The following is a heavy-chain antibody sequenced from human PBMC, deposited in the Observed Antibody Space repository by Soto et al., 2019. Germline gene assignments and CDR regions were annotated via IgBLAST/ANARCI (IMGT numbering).Heavy chain of an antibody. D-gene: IGHD3-3*01. CDR1: GFIFNSYW. V-gene: IGHV3-7*01. Sequence: PGGSLRLSCTASGFIFNSYWMSWARQAPGKGLEWVANIKEDGSEKTYVDSVKGRFTISRDNAKNSLYLQLNSLRAEDTAVYYCARNIWSGYYTVFEPWGQGTPVTVSS. CDR3: ARNIWSGYYTVFEP. CDR2: IKEDGSEK. J-gene: IGHJ5*02.